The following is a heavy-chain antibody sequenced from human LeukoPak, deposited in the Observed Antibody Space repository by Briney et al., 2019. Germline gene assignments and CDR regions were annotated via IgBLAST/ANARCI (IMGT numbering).Heavy chain of an antibody. CDR2: IRYDGSDK. D-gene: IGHD3-3*01. Sequence: GGSLRLSCVTSGFNLNQYGMHWVRQAPGKGLEWVSYIRYDGSDKHYADSVKGRFTISRDDSKNTLYLQMSSLRAEDTAVYYCARDWDYNFWSNYDHWGQGNLVTVSS. V-gene: IGHV3-30*02. J-gene: IGHJ4*02. CDR1: GFNLNQYG. CDR3: ARDWDYNFWSNYDH.